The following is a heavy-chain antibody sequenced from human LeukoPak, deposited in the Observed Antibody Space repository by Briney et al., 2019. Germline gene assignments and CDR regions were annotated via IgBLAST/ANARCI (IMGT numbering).Heavy chain of an antibody. CDR1: GFTFSSYW. CDR3: ASSKQGTMVRGVIMDV. V-gene: IGHV3-7*01. J-gene: IGHJ6*02. Sequence: GGSLRLSCAVSGFTFSSYWMSWVRQAPGKGPEWVANIKQDGGEKFYVDSVKGRFTISRDNAKNSLYLQMNSLRAEDTAVYYCASSKQGTMVRGVIMDVWGQGTTVTVSS. D-gene: IGHD3-10*01. CDR2: IKQDGGEK.